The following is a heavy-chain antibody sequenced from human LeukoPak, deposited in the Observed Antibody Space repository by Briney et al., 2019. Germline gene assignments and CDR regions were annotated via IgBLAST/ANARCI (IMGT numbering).Heavy chain of an antibody. CDR2: ISWNSGSI. V-gene: IGHV3-9*01. D-gene: IGHD6-13*01. CDR3: AKSYSSSWYGAFDI. J-gene: IGHJ3*02. Sequence: PGGSLRLSCAASGFTLGDYGMHWVRQAPGKGLEWVSGISWNSGSIGYADSVKGRFTISRDNAKNSLYLQMNSLRAEDTALYYCAKSYSSSWYGAFDIWGQGTMVTVSS. CDR1: GFTLGDYG.